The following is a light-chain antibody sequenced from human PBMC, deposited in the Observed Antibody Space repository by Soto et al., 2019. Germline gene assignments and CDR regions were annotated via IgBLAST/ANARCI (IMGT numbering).Light chain of an antibody. J-gene: IGKJ1*01. Sequence: DIQMTQSPSTLSAYVGDRVTITCRASQNIHTWLAWYQQKPGKAPNLLVYQASNLDNGVPSRFSGSGSGTEFPLTIRSLQSDNSATYYFQQYDTFWTFGQGTKVEIK. CDR3: QQYDTFWT. CDR1: QNIHTW. V-gene: IGKV1-5*03. CDR2: QAS.